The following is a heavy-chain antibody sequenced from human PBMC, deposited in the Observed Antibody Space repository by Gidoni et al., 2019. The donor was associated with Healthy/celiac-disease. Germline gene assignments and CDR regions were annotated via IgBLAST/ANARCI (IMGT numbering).Heavy chain of an antibody. CDR3: ARGAGHSSSWYGY. Sequence: QVQLVQSGAEVKKPGSSVQVSCKASGGTFSSYTISWVRQAPGKGLEWMGRIIPILGIANYAQKFQGRVTITADKSTSTAYMELSSLRSEDTAVYYCARGAGHSSSWYGYWGQGTLVTVSS. D-gene: IGHD6-13*01. V-gene: IGHV1-69*02. J-gene: IGHJ4*02. CDR1: GGTFSSYT. CDR2: IIPILGIA.